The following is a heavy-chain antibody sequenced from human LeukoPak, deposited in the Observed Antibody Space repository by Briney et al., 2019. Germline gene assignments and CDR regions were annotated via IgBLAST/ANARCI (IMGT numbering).Heavy chain of an antibody. CDR3: ARRAGAFSHPYDY. Sequence: GGSLRLSCTVSGFTVSTNSMSWVRQAPGKGLEWVSFIYSDNTHYSDSVKGRFTISRDNSKNTLYLQMNSLRAEDTAVYYCARRAGAFSHPYDYWGQGTPVTVSS. CDR2: IYSDNT. D-gene: IGHD2/OR15-2a*01. J-gene: IGHJ4*02. CDR1: GFTVSTNS. V-gene: IGHV3-53*01.